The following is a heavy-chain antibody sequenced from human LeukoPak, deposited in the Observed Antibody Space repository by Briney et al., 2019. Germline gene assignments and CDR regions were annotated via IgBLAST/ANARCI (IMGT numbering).Heavy chain of an antibody. D-gene: IGHD6-13*01. CDR3: ARELTMPAAGWQIHH. J-gene: IGHJ1*01. Sequence: PGGSLRLSCAASGFTFSSYAMSWVRQAPGKGLDWVAAISGSGGSTYSADSVKGRFTISRDNTKNTLYLHMTSLRAEDTAIYYCARELTMPAAGWQIHHWGQGTQVTVSS. V-gene: IGHV3-23*01. CDR1: GFTFSSYA. CDR2: ISGSGGST.